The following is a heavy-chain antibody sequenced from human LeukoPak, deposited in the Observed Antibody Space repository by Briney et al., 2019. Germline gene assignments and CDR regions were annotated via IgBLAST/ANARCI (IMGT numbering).Heavy chain of an antibody. D-gene: IGHD3-22*01. CDR3: ARANSYDGSGHYYEFAY. J-gene: IGHJ4*02. CDR2: IYRSGST. V-gene: IGHV4-4*07. CDR1: GGSISRYY. Sequence: SETLSLTCTVSGGSISRYYWSSLRQPAGKGLGWIGRIYRSGSTNYNPSLKSRVTMSVDTSKNHFSLKLSSVTAADTAVYYCARANSYDGSGHYYEFAYWGQGTLVTVSS.